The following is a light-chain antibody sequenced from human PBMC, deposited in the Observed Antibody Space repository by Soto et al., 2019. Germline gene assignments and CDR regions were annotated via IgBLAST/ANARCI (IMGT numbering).Light chain of an antibody. CDR1: QSISSY. Sequence: DIQMTPSPSSLSASVVDRVTITCRASQSISSYLNWYQQKPGKAPKLLIYAASSLQSGVPSRFSGSVSGTDFTLTISSLQPEDFATYYCQQSYSTPRTFGQGTKVDIK. CDR2: AAS. CDR3: QQSYSTPRT. V-gene: IGKV1-39*01. J-gene: IGKJ1*01.